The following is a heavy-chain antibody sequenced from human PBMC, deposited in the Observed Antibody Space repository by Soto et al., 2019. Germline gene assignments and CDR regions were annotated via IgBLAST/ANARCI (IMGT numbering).Heavy chain of an antibody. CDR1: GFTFSTYW. V-gene: IGHV3-74*01. CDR2: INSDGSST. CDR3: VRYCTSGSCSHGFDY. D-gene: IGHD2-15*01. Sequence: EVQLVESGGALVQPGGSLRLSCAASGFTFSTYWMHWVRQAPGKGLLWVSRINSDGSSTDYADSVRGRFTISRDNAKSTLHLQMNSLRAEDTAVYYCVRYCTSGSCSHGFDYWGQGSLVTVSS. J-gene: IGHJ4*02.